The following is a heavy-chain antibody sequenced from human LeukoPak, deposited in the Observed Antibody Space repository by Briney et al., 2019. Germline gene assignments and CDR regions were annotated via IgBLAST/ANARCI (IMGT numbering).Heavy chain of an antibody. CDR3: ARDFTIFGVVPGMEIDY. J-gene: IGHJ4*02. CDR2: ISYDGSNK. D-gene: IGHD3-3*01. CDR1: GFTFSSYA. V-gene: IGHV3-30-3*01. Sequence: PGGSLRLSCAASGFTFSSYAMHWVRQAPGKGLEWVAVISYDGSNKYYADSMKGRFTISRDNSKNTLYLQMNSLRAEDTAVYYCARDFTIFGVVPGMEIDYWGQGTLVTVSS.